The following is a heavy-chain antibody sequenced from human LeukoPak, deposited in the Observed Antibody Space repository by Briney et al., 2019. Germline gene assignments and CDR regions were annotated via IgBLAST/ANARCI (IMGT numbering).Heavy chain of an antibody. CDR3: AKERINTISGAFDI. CDR1: GFTFSTYA. V-gene: IGHV3-23*01. D-gene: IGHD3-3*01. Sequence: PRPSPRLSFAASGFTFSTYAISSVRQAPGNWLELVSCISASGDNTHYPDSVKVRFTMSRDNSKNMLFLQMNSLRAEDTAVYYCAKERINTISGAFDIWGEGTMVTVS. CDR2: ISASGDNT. J-gene: IGHJ3*02.